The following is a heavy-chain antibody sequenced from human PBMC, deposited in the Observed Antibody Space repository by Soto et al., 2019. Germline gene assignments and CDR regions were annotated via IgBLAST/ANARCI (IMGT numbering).Heavy chain of an antibody. CDR1: GGTFSSYR. Sequence: SVKVSCKASGGTFSSYRMNWVRRAPGQGLEWVGGIVPIYRTADYAQKFQGRVTITADESARTSYMELRSLKSQDTAVYYCVTDSGPKLSSSWGQRTLVTVSS. J-gene: IGHJ4*02. V-gene: IGHV1-69*13. CDR2: IVPIYRTA. D-gene: IGHD6-13*01. CDR3: VTDSGPKLSSS.